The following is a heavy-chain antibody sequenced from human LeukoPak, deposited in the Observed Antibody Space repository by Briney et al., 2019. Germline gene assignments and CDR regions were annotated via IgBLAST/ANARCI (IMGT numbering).Heavy chain of an antibody. CDR3: ARDIRVEGATLYFDF. CDR1: GGSVSGHY. Sequence: SETLSLTCTVSGGSVSGHYWSWIRQPPGKGLEWIGHIHYSGSTNYNAPLKSRVTMSVDTSKNHFSLNLSSVTAADTAVYYCARDIRVEGATLYFDFWGQGTLVTVSS. V-gene: IGHV4-59*02. D-gene: IGHD1-26*01. CDR2: IHYSGST. J-gene: IGHJ4*02.